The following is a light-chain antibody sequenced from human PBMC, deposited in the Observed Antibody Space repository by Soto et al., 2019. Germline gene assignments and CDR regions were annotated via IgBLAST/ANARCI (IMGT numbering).Light chain of an antibody. CDR2: DVS. J-gene: IGLJ1*01. V-gene: IGLV2-14*01. Sequence: QSALTQPASVSGSPGQSIAISCTGTSSDIGAYKYVSWYQQHPGKAPKLMIYDVSNRPSGVSDRFSGSKSGNTASLTISGLQAEDEADYYCCSYTSSSTYVFGTETKLTVL. CDR1: SSDIGAYKY. CDR3: CSYTSSSTYV.